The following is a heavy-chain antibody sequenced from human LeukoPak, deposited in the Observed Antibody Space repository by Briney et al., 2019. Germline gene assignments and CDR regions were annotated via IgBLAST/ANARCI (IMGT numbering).Heavy chain of an antibody. V-gene: IGHV3-30*04. Sequence: PGGSLRLSCAASGFILSNHAIHWVRQAPGKGLGWVAVISDDGNNKYYTDSVRGRFTLSRDISRNTLYLQMNSLRPEDTAIYYCARDVTRGSYFDPWGQGTLVTVSS. CDR3: ARDVTRGSYFDP. CDR1: GFILSNHA. J-gene: IGHJ4*02. D-gene: IGHD5-12*01. CDR2: ISDDGNNK.